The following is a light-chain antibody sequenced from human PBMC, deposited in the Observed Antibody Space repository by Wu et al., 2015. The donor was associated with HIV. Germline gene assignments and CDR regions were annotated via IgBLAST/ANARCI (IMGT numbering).Light chain of an antibody. V-gene: IGKV1-39*01. CDR3: QQSYTNPLMYT. CDR2: GAS. Sequence: DIQMTQSPSSLSASVGDTVTITCRASQSISNFLNWYQQKPGKAPMLLICGASTLQNGVPSRFSGSGSGTEFTLTINSLQTEDFGTYYCQQSYTNPLMYTFGQGTKLEIK. J-gene: IGKJ2*01. CDR1: QSISNF.